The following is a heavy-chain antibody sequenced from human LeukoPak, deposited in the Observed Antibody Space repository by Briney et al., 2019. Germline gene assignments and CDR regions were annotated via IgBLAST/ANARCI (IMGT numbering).Heavy chain of an antibody. V-gene: IGHV5-51*01. CDR3: ARQMGSYYLDY. J-gene: IGHJ4*02. CDR1: GYIFANYW. D-gene: IGHD6-13*01. CDR2: IYPGDSDT. Sequence: GESLKISCKGSGYIFANYWIGWVRQIPGKGLEWMGIIYPGDSDTRYSPSFQGQVTISADKSINTAYLQWSSLKASDTALYYCARQMGSYYLDYWGQGTLVTVSS.